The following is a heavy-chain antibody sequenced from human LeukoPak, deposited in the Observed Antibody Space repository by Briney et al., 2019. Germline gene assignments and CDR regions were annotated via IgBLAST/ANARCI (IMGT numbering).Heavy chain of an antibody. CDR1: GGTFSSYA. J-gene: IGHJ4*02. D-gene: IGHD2-15*01. CDR3: ARRVGYCSGGSCYWTFFDY. V-gene: IGHV1-69*13. Sequence: SVKVSCKASGGTFSSYAISWVRQAPGQGLEWMGGIIPIFGTANYAQKFQGRVTITADESTSTAYMELSSLRSEDTAVYYCARRVGYCSGGSCYWTFFDYWGQGTLVTVSS. CDR2: IIPIFGTA.